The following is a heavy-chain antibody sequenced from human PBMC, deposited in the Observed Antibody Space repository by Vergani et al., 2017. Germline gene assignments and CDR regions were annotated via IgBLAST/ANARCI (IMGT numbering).Heavy chain of an antibody. V-gene: IGHV4-39*01. CDR1: GDSISTSSYA. J-gene: IGHJ4*02. CDR3: ARHISVVRPSSMTAFDY. D-gene: IGHD2-21*01. Sequence: QMQLQESGPGLVKPSETLSLSCTVSGDSISTSSYAWGWIRQPPGKTLEWIGTVFYGGKTSYKPSLKSRVTLSLDTSKKQISLHLTSVTAADTAVYYCARHISVVRPSSMTAFDYWGQGTLVTVSS. CDR2: VFYGGKT.